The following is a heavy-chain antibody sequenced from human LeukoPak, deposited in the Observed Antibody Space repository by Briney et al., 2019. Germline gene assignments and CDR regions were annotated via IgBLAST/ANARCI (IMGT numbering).Heavy chain of an antibody. CDR3: ARYCSGGSCYPAGYYGMDV. V-gene: IGHV4-4*07. J-gene: IGHJ6*02. CDR2: IYTSGST. Sequence: PSETLSLTCTVSGGSISSYYWSWIRQPAGKGPEWIGRIYTSGSTNYNPSLKSRVTMSVDTSKNQFSLKLSSVTAADTAVYYCARYCSGGSCYPAGYYGMDVWGQGTKVTVS. CDR1: GGSISSYY. D-gene: IGHD2-15*01.